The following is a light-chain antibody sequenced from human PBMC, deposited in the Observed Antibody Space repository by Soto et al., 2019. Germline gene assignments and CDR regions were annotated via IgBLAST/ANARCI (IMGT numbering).Light chain of an antibody. J-gene: IGLJ2*01. CDR3: SSYRSSNTVV. CDR2: DVS. V-gene: IGLV2-14*01. Sequence: QSVLTQPASVSGSPGQSITISCTGTSSDVGGYNYVSWYQQRPGKAPKLMIYDVSNRPSGVSNRFSASKSGNTASLTISGLQAEDEADYYCSSYRSSNTVVFGGGTKLTVL. CDR1: SSDVGGYNY.